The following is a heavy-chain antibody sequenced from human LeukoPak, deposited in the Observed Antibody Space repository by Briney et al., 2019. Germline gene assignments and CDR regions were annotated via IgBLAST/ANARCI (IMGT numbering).Heavy chain of an antibody. J-gene: IGHJ4*02. CDR1: GFTFSSYG. CDR2: IWYDGGNK. Sequence: GGSLRLSCAASGFTFSSYGMPWVRQAPGKGLEWVAVIWYDGGNKYYADSVKGRFTISRDNSKNTLYLQMNSLRAEDTAVYYCARDSTVDRPDYWGQGTLVTVSS. V-gene: IGHV3-33*01. D-gene: IGHD4-23*01. CDR3: ARDSTVDRPDY.